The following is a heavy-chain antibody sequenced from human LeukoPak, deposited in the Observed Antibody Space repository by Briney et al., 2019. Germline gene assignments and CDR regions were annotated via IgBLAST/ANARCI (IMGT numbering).Heavy chain of an antibody. D-gene: IGHD3-3*01. CDR2: ISSSSSTI. CDR3: ARASYYDFWSGYSSDYYYYMDV. CDR1: GFTFSNYN. Sequence: GGSLRLSCAASGFTFSNYNMNWVRQPPGKGLQWVSYISSSSSTIYYADSVKGRFTISRDNAKNSLYLQMNSLRDEDTAVYYCARASYYDFWSGYSSDYYYYMDVWGRGTTVTVSS. J-gene: IGHJ6*03. V-gene: IGHV3-48*02.